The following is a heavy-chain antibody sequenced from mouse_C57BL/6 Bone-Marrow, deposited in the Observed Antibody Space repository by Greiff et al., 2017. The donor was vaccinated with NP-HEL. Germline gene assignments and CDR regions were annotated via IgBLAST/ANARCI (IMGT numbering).Heavy chain of an antibody. D-gene: IGHD1-1*01. Sequence: VKLLESGAELARPGASVKLSCKASGYTFTSYGISWVKQRPGQGLEWIGEIYPRSGNTYYNEKFKGKATLTADKSSSTAYMELRSLTSEDSAVYFCARVGSSPFAYWGQGTLVTVSA. J-gene: IGHJ3*01. CDR2: IYPRSGNT. CDR3: ARVGSSPFAY. V-gene: IGHV1-81*01. CDR1: GYTFTSYG.